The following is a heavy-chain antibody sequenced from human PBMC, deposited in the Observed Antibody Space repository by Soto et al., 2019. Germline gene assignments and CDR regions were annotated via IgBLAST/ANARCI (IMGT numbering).Heavy chain of an antibody. CDR1: GFTFSSYA. CDR2: ISYDGSNK. CDR3: ARGDSSSYYFDY. D-gene: IGHD6-13*01. V-gene: IGHV3-30*04. Sequence: GSLRLSCAASGFTFSSYAMHWVRQAPGKGLEWVAVISYDGSNKYYADSVKGRFTISRDNSKNTLYLQMNSLRAEDTAVYYCARGDSSSYYFDYWGQGTLVTVSS. J-gene: IGHJ4*02.